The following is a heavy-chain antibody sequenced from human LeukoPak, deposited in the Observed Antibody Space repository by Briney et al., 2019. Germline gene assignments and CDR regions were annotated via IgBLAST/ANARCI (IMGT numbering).Heavy chain of an antibody. Sequence: SGPTLVNPTQTLTLTCTFSGFSLSTSGVGVGWIRQPPGKALEWLALIYWDDDKRYSPSLKSRLTIAKDTSKNQVVLTMTNMDLVDTATYYCAHSPYYDFWSGYIYYWGQGTLVTVSS. CDR2: IYWDDDK. V-gene: IGHV2-5*02. J-gene: IGHJ4*02. CDR3: AHSPYYDFWSGYIYY. CDR1: GFSLSTSGVG. D-gene: IGHD3-3*01.